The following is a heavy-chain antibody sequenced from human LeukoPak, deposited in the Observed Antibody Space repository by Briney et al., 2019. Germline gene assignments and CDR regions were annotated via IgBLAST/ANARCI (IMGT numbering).Heavy chain of an antibody. CDR1: GDSISSYY. CDR2: IYTSGST. Sequence: SVTLSLTCTVSGDSISSYYWSWIRQPAGKGLEWIGRIYTSGSTNYNPYIKSRVTMSVDTSKNQFSLKLSSVTAADTAVYYCARDHLIAVAGTYYYYGMDVWGQGTTVTVSS. J-gene: IGHJ6*02. V-gene: IGHV4-4*07. CDR3: ARDHLIAVAGTYYYYGMDV. D-gene: IGHD6-19*01.